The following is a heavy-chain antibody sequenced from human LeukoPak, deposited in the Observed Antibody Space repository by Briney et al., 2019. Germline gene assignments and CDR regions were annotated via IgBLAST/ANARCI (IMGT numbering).Heavy chain of an antibody. CDR2: INHSGST. J-gene: IGHJ6*03. CDR3: ARLRDYYYNYMDV. Sequence: SETLSLTCAVYGGSFSGYYWSWIRQPPGKGLEWIGEINHSGSTNYNPSLKSRVTISVDTSKNQFSLKLSSVTAADTAVYYCARLRDYYYNYMDVWGKGTTVTISS. V-gene: IGHV4-34*01. CDR1: GGSFSGYY.